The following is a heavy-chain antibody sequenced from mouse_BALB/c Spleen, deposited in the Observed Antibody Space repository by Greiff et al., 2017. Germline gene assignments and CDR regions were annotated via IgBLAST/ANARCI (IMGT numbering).Heavy chain of an antibody. V-gene: IGHV1-87*01. J-gene: IGHJ1*01. D-gene: IGHD1-1*01. Sequence: VQLQESGAELARPGASVKLSCKASGYTFTSYWMQWVKQRPGQGLEWIGAIYPGDGDTRYTQKFKGKATLAADKSSSTAYMQLSSLASEDSAVYYCARDYGSDWYFDVWGAGTTVTVSS. CDR1: GYTFTSYW. CDR2: IYPGDGDT. CDR3: ARDYGSDWYFDV.